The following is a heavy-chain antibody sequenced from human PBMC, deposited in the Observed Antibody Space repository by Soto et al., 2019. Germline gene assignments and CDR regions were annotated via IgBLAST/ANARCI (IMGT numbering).Heavy chain of an antibody. D-gene: IGHD3-10*01. CDR3: ARMVRGVIHAFDI. CDR2: IYYSGST. CDR1: GGSISSYY. Sequence: SETLSLTCTVSGGSISSYYWSWIRQPPGKGLEWIGYIYYSGSTNYNPSLKSRVTISVDTSKNQFSLKLSSVTAADTAVYYCARMVRGVIHAFDIWGQGTMVTVSS. V-gene: IGHV4-59*08. J-gene: IGHJ3*02.